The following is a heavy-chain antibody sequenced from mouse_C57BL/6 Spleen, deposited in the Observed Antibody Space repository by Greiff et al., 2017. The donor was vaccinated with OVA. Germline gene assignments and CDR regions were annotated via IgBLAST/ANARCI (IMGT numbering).Heavy chain of an antibody. J-gene: IGHJ3*01. Sequence: VQLQQSGAELVKPGASVKISCKASGYAFSSYWMNWVKQRPGKGLEWIGQIYPGDGDTNYNGKFKGKATLTADKSSSTAYMQLSSLTSEDSAVYFCARSGYDEDWFAYWGQGTLVTVSA. CDR1: GYAFSSYW. D-gene: IGHD2-2*01. CDR3: ARSGYDEDWFAY. CDR2: IYPGDGDT. V-gene: IGHV1-80*01.